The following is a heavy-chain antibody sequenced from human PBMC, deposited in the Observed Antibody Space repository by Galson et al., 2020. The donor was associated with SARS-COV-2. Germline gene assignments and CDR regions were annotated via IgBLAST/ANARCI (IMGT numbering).Heavy chain of an antibody. CDR2: MYYGGTT. V-gene: IGHV4-39*07. D-gene: IGHD2-2*01. CDR1: VDSITNSSSY. J-gene: IGHJ3*02. Sequence: SETLSLTCTISVDSITNSSSYWGWIRQPPGKGLEWIGNMYYGGTTYHNPSFKSRLAMSMDTSKNQFSLKLNSVTAEDTAVYYCAKYIVVVPAAESDDAFDIWGQGTMVTVSS. CDR3: AKYIVVVPAAESDDAFDI.